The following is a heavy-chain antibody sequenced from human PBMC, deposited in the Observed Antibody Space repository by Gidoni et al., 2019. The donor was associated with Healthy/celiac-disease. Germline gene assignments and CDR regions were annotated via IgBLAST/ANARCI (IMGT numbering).Heavy chain of an antibody. J-gene: IGHJ5*02. CDR3: AREGMVTGNWFDP. CDR1: GASISSSSYY. V-gene: IGHV4-39*07. CDR2: SYYSGST. D-gene: IGHD2-21*02. Sequence: HLQLQESAPGLVQPSDTLSLTCPVSGASISSSSYYWGWIRQPPGKGLEWIGSSYYSGSTYYNASLKGRVTISVDTSKNQFWLKLSSVTAAETAVYHCAREGMVTGNWFDPWGQGTLVTVCS.